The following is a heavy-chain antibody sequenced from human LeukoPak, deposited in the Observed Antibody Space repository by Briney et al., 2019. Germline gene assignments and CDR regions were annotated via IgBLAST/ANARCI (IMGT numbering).Heavy chain of an antibody. CDR2: INPSGANT. Sequence: QSGGCLRLSCAASGFTFSNYVMSWVHQAPGKGLEWISTINPSGANTYYAASVRGRLTISRDNSKDSLHLQMNGLRADVTAIYYCAKNAVVVAATYYFDYWGQGTLVTVSS. D-gene: IGHD2-15*01. CDR1: GFTFSNYV. CDR3: AKNAVVVAATYYFDY. J-gene: IGHJ4*02. V-gene: IGHV3-23*01.